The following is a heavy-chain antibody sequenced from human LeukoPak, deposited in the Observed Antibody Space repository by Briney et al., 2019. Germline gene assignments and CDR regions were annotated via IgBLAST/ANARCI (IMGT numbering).Heavy chain of an antibody. CDR2: IYYSGST. Sequence: NSSETLSLTCTVPGGSISSGDYYWSWIRQPPGKGLEWIGYIYYSGSTYYNPSLKSRVTISVDTSKNQFSLKLSSVTAADTAVYYCARSPEIVDYYMDVWGKGTTVTVSS. CDR1: GGSISSGDYY. CDR3: ARSPEIVDYYMDV. D-gene: IGHD2-15*01. V-gene: IGHV4-30-4*08. J-gene: IGHJ6*03.